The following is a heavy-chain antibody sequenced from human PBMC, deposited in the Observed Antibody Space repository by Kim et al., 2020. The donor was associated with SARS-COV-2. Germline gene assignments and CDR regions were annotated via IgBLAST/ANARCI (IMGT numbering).Heavy chain of an antibody. D-gene: IGHD3-22*01. J-gene: IGHJ5*02. CDR1: GGSFSGYY. Sequence: SETLSLTCAVYGGSFSGYYWSWIRQPPGKELEWIGEINHSGSTNYNPSLKSRVTISVDTSKNQFSLKLSSVTAADTAVYYCASASSGYYYGFGPWGQGTLVTVSS. CDR2: INHSGST. V-gene: IGHV4-34*01. CDR3: ASASSGYYYGFGP.